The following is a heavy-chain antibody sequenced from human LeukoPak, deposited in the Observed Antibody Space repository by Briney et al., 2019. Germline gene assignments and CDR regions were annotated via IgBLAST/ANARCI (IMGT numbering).Heavy chain of an antibody. CDR1: GFTFSNYA. V-gene: IGHV3-23*01. CDR3: AKHQCSSTSCPFDD. CDR2: IRGSGGGT. J-gene: IGHJ4*02. Sequence: PGGSLRLSCVASGFTFSNYAVSWVRQAPGKGLKWGSCIRGSGGGTYYADSVKGRFTISRDNSKNTLYLHMNSLRAEDMAVYYCAKHQCSSTSCPFDDWGQGTLVTVSS. D-gene: IGHD2-2*01.